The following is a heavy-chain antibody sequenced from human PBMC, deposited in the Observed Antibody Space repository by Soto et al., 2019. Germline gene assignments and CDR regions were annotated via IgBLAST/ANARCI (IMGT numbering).Heavy chain of an antibody. Sequence: GGSLRLSCAASGFNFRNYWMTWVRQAPGKGLEWVASIKQDGSVKYYVDSVKGRFTISRDNAKNSVYLQMNSLRVEDTAVYYCARIGYSSSSNDYWGQGTLVTVSS. CDR2: IKQDGSVK. CDR3: ARIGYSSSSNDY. CDR1: GFNFRNYW. V-gene: IGHV3-7*01. J-gene: IGHJ4*02. D-gene: IGHD2-2*03.